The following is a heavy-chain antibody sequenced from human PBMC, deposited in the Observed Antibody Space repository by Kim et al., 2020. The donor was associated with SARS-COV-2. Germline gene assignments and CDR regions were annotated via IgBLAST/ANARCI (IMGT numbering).Heavy chain of an antibody. Sequence: SETLSLTCSISGGSISTYYWSWFRQAPGKGLEWIGCISFSGDTEYNSSLKGRVTISLGAARDKFTLRLASVTAADTALYYCARRDSLSSPSNYCGQGTRVTVSS. D-gene: IGHD6-6*01. J-gene: IGHJ4*02. CDR3: ARRDSLSSPSNY. CDR2: ISFSGDT. CDR1: GGSISTYY. V-gene: IGHV4-59*01.